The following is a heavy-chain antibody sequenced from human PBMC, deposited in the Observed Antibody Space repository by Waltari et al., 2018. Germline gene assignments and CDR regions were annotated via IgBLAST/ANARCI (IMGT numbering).Heavy chain of an antibody. V-gene: IGHV3-23*04. CDR1: GFPFANYG. J-gene: IGHJ4*02. Sequence: EVRLVESGGGLVQRGGSLRSYRAASGFPFANYGMSWVRQATGKGRECVSIISGSGGTTYYADSVKGRFTMSKDFSKNTLFLQMNSVRVDDTADYYCAKSSGSYYEVFDRWGRGTLVTVSS. CDR2: ISGSGGTT. D-gene: IGHD1-26*01. CDR3: AKSSGSYYEVFDR.